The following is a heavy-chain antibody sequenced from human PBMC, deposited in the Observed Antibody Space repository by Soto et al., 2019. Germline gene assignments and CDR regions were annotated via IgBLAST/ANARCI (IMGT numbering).Heavy chain of an antibody. CDR3: AKGDNLGPKTGYAFDP. CDR2: TYFRSKWYN. D-gene: IGHD5-12*01. V-gene: IGHV6-1*01. Sequence: SQTLSLTCAISGDSVSSNTASWNWIRQSPSRGLEWLGRTYFRSKWYNDYAVSVKSRIIINPDTSNNQFSLPLNSVTPEETAVYFCAKGDNLGPKTGYAFDPWGQGIMVTVSS. J-gene: IGHJ5*02. CDR1: GDSVSSNTAS.